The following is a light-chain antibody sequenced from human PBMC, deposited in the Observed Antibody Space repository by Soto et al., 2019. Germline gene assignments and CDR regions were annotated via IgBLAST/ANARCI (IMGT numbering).Light chain of an antibody. CDR3: CSYVGSYSYV. CDR2: DVS. CDR1: SSDVGDYNS. J-gene: IGLJ1*01. Sequence: QSLLTQPRSVSGSPGQSVTVSCIGTSSDVGDYNSVSWYQQHPGKAPKLMIYDVSKRPSGVPDRFSGSKSGNTASLTISGLQAEDEADYYCCSYVGSYSYVFGIGTKVTVL. V-gene: IGLV2-11*01.